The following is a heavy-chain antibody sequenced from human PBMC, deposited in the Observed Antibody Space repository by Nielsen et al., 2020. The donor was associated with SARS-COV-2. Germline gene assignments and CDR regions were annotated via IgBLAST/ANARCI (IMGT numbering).Heavy chain of an antibody. CDR2: INPSGGST. D-gene: IGHD5-18*01. CDR3: ARALGYSYGVPYYYYGMDV. J-gene: IGHJ6*02. V-gene: IGHV1-46*01. CDR1: GYTFTSYY. Sequence: ASVKVSCKASGYTFTSYYVHWVRQAPGQGLEWMGIINPSGGSTSYAQKFQGRVTMTRDTSTSTVYMELSSLRSEDTAVYYCARALGYSYGVPYYYYGMDVWGQGTTVTVSS.